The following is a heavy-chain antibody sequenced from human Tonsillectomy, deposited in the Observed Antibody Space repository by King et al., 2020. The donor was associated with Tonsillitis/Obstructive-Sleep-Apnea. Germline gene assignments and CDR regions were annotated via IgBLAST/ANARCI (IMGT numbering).Heavy chain of an antibody. CDR3: AKDREDSSGWNYFDY. J-gene: IGHJ4*02. CDR1: GFTFSSYA. Sequence: VQLVESGGGLVQPGGSLRLSCAASGFTFSSYAMSWVRQAPVKGLEWVSAISDSGGSTYYADSVKGRFTISRDNSKNTLYLQMNSLRAEDTAVYYCAKDREDSSGWNYFDYWGQGTLVTVSS. V-gene: IGHV3-23*04. D-gene: IGHD6-19*01. CDR2: ISDSGGST.